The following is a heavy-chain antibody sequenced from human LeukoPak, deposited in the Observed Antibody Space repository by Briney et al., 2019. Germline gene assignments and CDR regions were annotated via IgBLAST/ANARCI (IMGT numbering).Heavy chain of an antibody. J-gene: IGHJ4*02. D-gene: IGHD3-10*01. CDR2: IIPIFGTA. Sequence: GASVKVSCKASGGTFSSYAISWVRQAPGQGLEWMGGIIPIFGTANYAQKFQGRVTITADDSTSTAYMELSSLRSEDTAVYYCAVPQGSGSYYWPVDYWGQGTLVTVSS. CDR3: AVPQGSGSYYWPVDY. V-gene: IGHV1-69*01. CDR1: GGTFSSYA.